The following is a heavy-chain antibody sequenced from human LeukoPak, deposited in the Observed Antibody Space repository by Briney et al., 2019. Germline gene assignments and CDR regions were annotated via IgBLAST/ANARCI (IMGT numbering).Heavy chain of an antibody. J-gene: IGHJ4*02. D-gene: IGHD2-2*01. CDR2: ISSSSSTI. V-gene: IGHV3-48*01. Sequence: GGSLTLSCAASGFTFSSYSMNWDRQAQGKGLEWVAYISSSSSTIYYADSVKGRSTISRHNAKNSLYLQMNSLRAEDTAVYYCARSQGYCSSTSCPGEYFDYWGQGTLVTVSS. CDR1: GFTFSSYS. CDR3: ARSQGYCSSTSCPGEYFDY.